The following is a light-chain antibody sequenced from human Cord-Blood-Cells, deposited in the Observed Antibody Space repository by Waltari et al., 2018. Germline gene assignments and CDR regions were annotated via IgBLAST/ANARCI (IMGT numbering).Light chain of an antibody. J-gene: IGLJ2*01. CDR1: SSGVGGYNY. CDR3: SSYTSSSTVV. Sequence: QSALTQPASVSGSPGQSITISCTGTSSGVGGYNYVPWYQQHPGKAPKLMIYEVSNRPSGVSNRFSGSKSGNTASLTISGLQAEDEADYYCSSYTSSSTVVFGGGTKLTVL. CDR2: EVS. V-gene: IGLV2-14*01.